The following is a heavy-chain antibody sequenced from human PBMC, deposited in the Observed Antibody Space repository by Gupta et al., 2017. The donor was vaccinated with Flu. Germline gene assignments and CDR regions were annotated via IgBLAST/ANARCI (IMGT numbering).Heavy chain of an antibody. Sequence: QVQLVQSGAEVKKPGASVKVSCKASGYTFTGYSMHWVRQAPGQGLEWMGRINPNSDGTNYAQKFQGRVTMTRDTSISTAYMELSRLRSDDTAFYYCARGYLAAGDTVFDYWGQGTLVTVSS. CDR1: GYTFTGYS. D-gene: IGHD2-21*01. V-gene: IGHV1-2*06. CDR3: ARGYLAAGDTVFDY. CDR2: INPNSDGT. J-gene: IGHJ4*02.